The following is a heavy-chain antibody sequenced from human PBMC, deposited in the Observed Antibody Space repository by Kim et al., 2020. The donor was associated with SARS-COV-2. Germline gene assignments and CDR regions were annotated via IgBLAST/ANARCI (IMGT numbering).Heavy chain of an antibody. CDR3: ARRVTDVTSSIVWFDP. J-gene: IGHJ5*02. D-gene: IGHD2-21*01. CDR1: GFTFRSYG. Sequence: GGSLRLSCAASGFTFRSYGMSWVRQAPGKGLEWVSAISGGGDIIKYADSVKGRFTMSRDNSKNTLYLQMNSLRADDTAVYYCARRVTDVTSSIVWFDPWGQGTLVTVSS. V-gene: IGHV3-23*01. CDR2: ISGGGDII.